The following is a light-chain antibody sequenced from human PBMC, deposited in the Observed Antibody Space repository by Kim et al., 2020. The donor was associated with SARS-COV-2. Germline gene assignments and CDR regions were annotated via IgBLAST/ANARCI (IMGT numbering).Light chain of an antibody. Sequence: ASVGDRVSISCRASQSVSRWLDWYQQKPGRAPKVLIYDAFSLESGVPSRFSGSGSGTEFTLTISSLQPDDIATYYCQQYDNYPWTFGQGTKVDIK. J-gene: IGKJ1*01. CDR3: QQYDNYPWT. CDR1: QSVSRW. CDR2: DAF. V-gene: IGKV1-5*01.